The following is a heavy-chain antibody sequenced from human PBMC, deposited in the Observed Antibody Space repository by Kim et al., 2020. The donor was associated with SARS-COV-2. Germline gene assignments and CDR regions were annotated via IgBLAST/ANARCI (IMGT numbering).Heavy chain of an antibody. CDR1: GYSISSGYY. Sequence: SETLSLTCTVSGYSISSGYYWGWIRQPPWKGLEWIGSIYHSGSTYYNPSLKSRVTISVDTSKNQFSLKLSSVTAADTAVYYCAGEALYYDILTGYYWGQGTLVTVSS. J-gene: IGHJ4*02. CDR3: AGEALYYDILTGYY. V-gene: IGHV4-38-2*02. D-gene: IGHD3-9*01. CDR2: IYHSGST.